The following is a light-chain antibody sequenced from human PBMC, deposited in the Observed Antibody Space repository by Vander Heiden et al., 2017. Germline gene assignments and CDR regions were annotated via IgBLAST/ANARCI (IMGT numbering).Light chain of an antibody. CDR3: AAWDDSLNGVV. CDR1: TSNIGSNT. J-gene: IGLJ2*01. V-gene: IGLV1-44*01. CDR2: SNN. Sequence: QSVLTQPPSASGTPGQRVTISCSGSTSNIGSNTVNWYHQLPGTAPKLLIYSNNQRPSGVPDRFSGSQSGTSASLAISGLQSEDEADYYCAAWDDSLNGVVFGGGTKLTVL.